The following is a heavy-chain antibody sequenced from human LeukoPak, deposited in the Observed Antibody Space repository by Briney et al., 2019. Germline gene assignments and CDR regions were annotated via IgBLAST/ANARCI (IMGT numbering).Heavy chain of an antibody. J-gene: IGHJ4*02. D-gene: IGHD3-10*01. Sequence: ASVKVSCKASGYTFTSYGISWVRQAPGQGLEWMGWISAYNGNTNYAQKLQGRVTMTTDTSTSTAYMELRSLRSDDTAVYYCARDREWFGELASSDYWGQGTLVTVSS. CDR1: GYTFTSYG. CDR2: ISAYNGNT. V-gene: IGHV1-18*01. CDR3: ARDREWFGELASSDY.